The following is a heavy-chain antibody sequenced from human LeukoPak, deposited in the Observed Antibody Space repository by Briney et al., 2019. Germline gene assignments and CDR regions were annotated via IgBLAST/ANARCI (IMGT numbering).Heavy chain of an antibody. J-gene: IGHJ4*02. CDR3: ARDEGDYYDSSGDFDY. Sequence: AASVKVSCKASGYTFTSYRISWLRQAPGQGLEWMGWISAYNGNTNDAQKLQGRVTMTNDTSTSTDNKELRSLRSDDTAVYYCARDEGDYYDSSGDFDYWGEGTLVTVSS. V-gene: IGHV1-18*01. D-gene: IGHD3-22*01. CDR1: GYTFTSYR. CDR2: ISAYNGNT.